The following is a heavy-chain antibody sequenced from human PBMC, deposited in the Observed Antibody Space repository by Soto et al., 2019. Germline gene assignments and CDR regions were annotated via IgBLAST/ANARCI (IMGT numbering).Heavy chain of an antibody. V-gene: IGHV4-31*03. CDR3: ARLQHNDSGHYPYYFDF. CDR2: IHPTGST. CDR1: GSTGVHY. Sequence: SETLSLTCTVYGSTGVHYWSWIRQHPGKGLEWIGYIHPTGSTYYNPSLKSRLSISIDTSKNQFSLTLSSVTAADTAVYYCARLQHNDSGHYPYYFDFWGQGTLVTVSS. J-gene: IGHJ4*02. D-gene: IGHD3-22*01.